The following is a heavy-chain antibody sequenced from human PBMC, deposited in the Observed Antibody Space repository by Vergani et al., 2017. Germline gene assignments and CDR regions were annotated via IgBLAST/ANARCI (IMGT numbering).Heavy chain of an antibody. V-gene: IGHV1-8*01. J-gene: IGHJ4*02. CDR1: GYTFTSHD. CDR2: MNPNSGNT. Sequence: QVQLVQSGAEVKKPGASVKVSCKASGYTFTSHDINWVRQATGQGLEWMGWMNPNSGNTGYAQKFQGRVTMTRDMSTSTAYMELSSLRSEDTAVYYCAANPITMVRGVIGDLDYWGQGTLVTVSS. D-gene: IGHD3-10*01. CDR3: AANPITMVRGVIGDLDY.